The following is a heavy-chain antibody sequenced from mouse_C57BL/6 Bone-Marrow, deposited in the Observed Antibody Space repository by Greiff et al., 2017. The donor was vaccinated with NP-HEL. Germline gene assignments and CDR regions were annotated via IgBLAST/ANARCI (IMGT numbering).Heavy chain of an antibody. J-gene: IGHJ4*01. CDR1: GFSLPSSG. D-gene: IGHD2-3*01. CDR2: IWSGGIT. V-gene: IGHV2-2*01. Sequence: VKLMESGPGLVQPSQRLSITCTVSGFSLPSSGVHWVRQSPGKGLEWLGLIWSGGITDSTAAFISRLIISKDNSKSQVFFKMNRLQADATARYYCARWLLCYYAMDYWGQGTSVTVSS. CDR3: ARWLLCYYAMDY.